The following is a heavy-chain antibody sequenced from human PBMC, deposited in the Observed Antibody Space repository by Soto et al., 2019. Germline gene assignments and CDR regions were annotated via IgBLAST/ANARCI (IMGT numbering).Heavy chain of an antibody. CDR1: GDSMSSSNW. D-gene: IGHD4-17*01. Sequence: QVQLQESGPGLVKPSGTLSLTCTVSGDSMSSSNWWNWVRQIPGKGLQWIGESHQSGRTNYNPSLKSRVTISVDESKNRVSLDLNSVTAADTGVYFCARSEATVLDSWGQGTLVIVSS. CDR3: ARSEATVLDS. J-gene: IGHJ4*02. CDR2: SHQSGRT. V-gene: IGHV4-4*02.